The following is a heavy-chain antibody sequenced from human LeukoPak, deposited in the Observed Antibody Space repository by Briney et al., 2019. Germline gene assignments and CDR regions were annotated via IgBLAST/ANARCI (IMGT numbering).Heavy chain of an antibody. CDR1: GFSLSTSGMC. CDR3: ARALCGYSYGYDY. Sequence: SGPALVKPTQTLTLTCTFSGFSLSTSGMCVSWIRQPPGKALEWLARIDWDDDKYYSTSLKTRLTISKDTSKNQVVLTMTNMDPVGTVTYYCARALCGYSYGYDYWGQGTLVTVSS. CDR2: IDWDDDK. J-gene: IGHJ4*02. D-gene: IGHD5-18*01. V-gene: IGHV2-70*11.